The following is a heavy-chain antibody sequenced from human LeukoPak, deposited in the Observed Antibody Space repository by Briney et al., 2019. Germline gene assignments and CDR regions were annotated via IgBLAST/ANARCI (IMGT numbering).Heavy chain of an antibody. CDR2: INADNGNT. CDR3: ARSGFRTYYYDTSGYSLDY. CDR1: GYTFTYYA. J-gene: IGHJ4*02. Sequence: ASVKVSCKASGYTFTYYAIHWVRQAPGQRLEWMGWINADNGNTKYSQEFQGRVTITRDTSASTAYMELSSLRSEDMAVYYCARSGFRTYYYDTSGYSLDYWGQATLVTVSS. V-gene: IGHV1-3*03. D-gene: IGHD3-22*01.